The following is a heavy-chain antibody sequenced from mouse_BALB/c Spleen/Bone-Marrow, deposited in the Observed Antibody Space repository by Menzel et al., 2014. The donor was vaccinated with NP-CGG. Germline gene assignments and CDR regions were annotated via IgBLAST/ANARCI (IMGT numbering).Heavy chain of an antibody. J-gene: IGHJ2*01. Sequence: VQLQQSGAELVRPGASVKLSCKASGYTFTSYWINWVKQRPGQGLGWIGNIYPSDSYTNYNQKFKDKATLTVDKSSSTAYMQLSSPTSEDSAVYYCTRSGYGSSSLDYWGQGTTLTVSS. D-gene: IGHD1-1*01. CDR2: IYPSDSYT. CDR1: GYTFTSYW. V-gene: IGHV1-69*02. CDR3: TRSGYGSSSLDY.